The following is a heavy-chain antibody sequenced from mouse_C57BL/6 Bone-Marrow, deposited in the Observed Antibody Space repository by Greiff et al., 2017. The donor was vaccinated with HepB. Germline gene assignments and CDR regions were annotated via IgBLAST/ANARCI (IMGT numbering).Heavy chain of an antibody. V-gene: IGHV1-64*01. CDR1: GYTFTSYW. D-gene: IGHD2-4*01. J-gene: IGHJ2*01. CDR2: IHPNSGST. CDR3: TRRGIYDYALYY. Sequence: AQLQQPGAELVKPGASVKLSCKASGYTFTSYWMHWVKQRPGQGLEWIGMIHPNSGSTNYNEKFKSKATLTVDKSSSTAYMQLSSLTSEDSAVYYCTRRGIYDYALYYWGQGTTLTVSS.